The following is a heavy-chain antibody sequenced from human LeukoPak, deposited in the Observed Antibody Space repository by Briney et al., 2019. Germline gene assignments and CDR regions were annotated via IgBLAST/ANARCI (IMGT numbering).Heavy chain of an antibody. J-gene: IGHJ3*02. D-gene: IGHD3-22*01. CDR3: AKIPHAIVVASDDFDI. Sequence: GGSLRLSCAASGFTFSSYAISWVRQAPGKGLEWVSAISGSGGSTYYADSVKGRFTISRDNSKNTLYLQMNSLRAEDTPVYYCAKIPHAIVVASDDFDIWGQGTMVTVSS. CDR2: ISGSGGST. V-gene: IGHV3-23*01. CDR1: GFTFSSYA.